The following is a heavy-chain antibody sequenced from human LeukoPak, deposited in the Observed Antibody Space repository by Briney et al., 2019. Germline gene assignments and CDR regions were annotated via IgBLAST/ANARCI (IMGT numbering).Heavy chain of an antibody. Sequence: PGGSLRLSCAASGFTFSSFGMHWVRQAPGKGPEWVASIRYDGSLKYFADSVKGRFTISRDNSKSTVYLQMNSLRVEDAAVYYCSKDLTPDFGGDLHPWGQGTLVTVSS. V-gene: IGHV3-30*02. J-gene: IGHJ5*02. D-gene: IGHD3-10*01. CDR3: SKDLTPDFGGDLHP. CDR2: IRYDGSLK. CDR1: GFTFSSFG.